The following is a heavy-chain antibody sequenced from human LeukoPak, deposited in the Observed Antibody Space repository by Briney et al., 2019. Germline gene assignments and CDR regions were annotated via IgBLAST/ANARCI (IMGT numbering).Heavy chain of an antibody. D-gene: IGHD2/OR15-2a*01. CDR2: TYSDGNT. Sequence: PGGSLRLSCAVSGFSVSSTYMTWVRQAPGKGLEWVSITYSDGNTYYAESVRGRSTVSRGYSKNTLYLQMKSLRVEDTAFYYCARDLSYFDYWGQGTLVTVSS. J-gene: IGHJ4*02. V-gene: IGHV3-53*01. CDR1: GFSVSSTY. CDR3: ARDLSYFDY.